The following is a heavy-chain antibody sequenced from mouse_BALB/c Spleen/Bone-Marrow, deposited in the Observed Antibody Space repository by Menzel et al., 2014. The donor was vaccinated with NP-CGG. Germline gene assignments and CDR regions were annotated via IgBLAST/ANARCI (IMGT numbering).Heavy chain of an antibody. J-gene: IGHJ2*01. CDR1: GFDFSRYW. CDR2: INPDSSTI. D-gene: IGHD2-14*01. Sequence: VQLQQSGGGLVQPGVSLKLSCAASGFDFSRYWMNWVRQAPGKGLEWIGEINPDSSTINYTPFLKDKFIISRDNAKNTLYLQMSKVRSEDTALYYCARPYYRYLYFDYWGQGTTLTVSS. V-gene: IGHV4-1*02. CDR3: ARPYYRYLYFDY.